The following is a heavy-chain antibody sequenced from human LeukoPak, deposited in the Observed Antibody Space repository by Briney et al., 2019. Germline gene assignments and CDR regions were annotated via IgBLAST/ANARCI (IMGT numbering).Heavy chain of an antibody. Sequence: GGSLRLSCVASGFTFSSYGMHWVRQAPGKGLEWVAFVRYDGSNKYYADSVKGRFTISRDNSKNTLYLQMNSLRAEDTAVYYCAKDRDYYFDYWGQGTLVTVSS. CDR2: VRYDGSNK. J-gene: IGHJ4*02. CDR1: GFTFSSYG. V-gene: IGHV3-30*02. D-gene: IGHD5-24*01. CDR3: AKDRDYYFDY.